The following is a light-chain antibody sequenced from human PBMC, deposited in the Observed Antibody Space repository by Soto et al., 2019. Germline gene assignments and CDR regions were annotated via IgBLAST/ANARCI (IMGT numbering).Light chain of an antibody. CDR3: AAWDGSLNRYV. J-gene: IGLJ1*01. CDR2: AND. CDR1: TSNIGSSA. V-gene: IGLV1-44*01. Sequence: QSVLTQPPSASGTPGQRVTISCSGSTSNIGSSAVNWYQQLPGTAPKLLIYANDQRPLGVPARLSGSKSGTSASLAISGLQSEDEADYYCAAWDGSLNRYVFAAGTKVTV.